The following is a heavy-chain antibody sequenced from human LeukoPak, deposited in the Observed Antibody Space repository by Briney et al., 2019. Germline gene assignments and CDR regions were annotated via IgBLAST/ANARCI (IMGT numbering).Heavy chain of an antibody. J-gene: IGHJ6*02. V-gene: IGHV4-34*01. D-gene: IGHD6-13*01. CDR1: GGSFSGYY. CDR2: INHSGST. CDR3: ARGESSWHWGTYYYYYGMDV. Sequence: SETLSLTCAVYGGSFSGYYWSWIRQPPGKGLEWIGEINHSGSTNYNPSLKSRVTISVDTSKNQFSLKLSSVTAADTAVYYCARGESSWHWGTYYYYYGMDVWGQGTTVTVSS.